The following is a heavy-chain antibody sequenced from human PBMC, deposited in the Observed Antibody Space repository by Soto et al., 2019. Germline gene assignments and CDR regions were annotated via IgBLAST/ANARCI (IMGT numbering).Heavy chain of an antibody. CDR2: MNPNSGNT. J-gene: IGHJ6*02. D-gene: IGHD5-12*01. CDR1: GYTFTSYD. V-gene: IGHV1-8*01. Sequence: ASVKVSCKASGYTFTSYDINWVRQATGQGLEWMGWMNPNSGNTGYAQKFQGRVTMTRNTSISTAYMELSSLRSEDTAVYYCARGFGFGGYSGCDGDYYYYYGMDVWGQGTTVTVSS. CDR3: ARGFGFGGYSGCDGDYYYYYGMDV.